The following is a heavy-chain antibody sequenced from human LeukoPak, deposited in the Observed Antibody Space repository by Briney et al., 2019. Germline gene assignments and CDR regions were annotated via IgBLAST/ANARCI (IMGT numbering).Heavy chain of an antibody. D-gene: IGHD2-2*02. CDR2: ISAYNGNT. J-gene: IGHJ4*02. CDR1: GYTFTSYG. V-gene: IGHV1-18*01. Sequence: ASVKVSCKASGYTFTSYGISWVRQAPGQGLEWMGWISAYNGNTNYAQKLQGRVNMTTDTSTSTAYMELRSLRSDDTAVYYCAREKFYCSSTSCYTSASYFDYWGQGTLVTVSS. CDR3: AREKFYCSSTSCYTSASYFDY.